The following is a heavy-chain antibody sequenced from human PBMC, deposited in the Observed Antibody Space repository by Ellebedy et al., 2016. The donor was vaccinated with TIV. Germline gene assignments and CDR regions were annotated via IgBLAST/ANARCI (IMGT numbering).Heavy chain of an antibody. V-gene: IGHV3-48*04. J-gene: IGHJ4*02. CDR3: AVSSSWFKRFDY. CDR1: GFTFSTYS. Sequence: PSETLSLTCAASGFTFSTYSMNWVRQAPGKGLECISFITSDSSTVYYADSVKGRFTISRDNAKSSLYLQMNSLRAEDTAVYYCAVSSSWFKRFDYWGQGTLVTVSS. CDR2: ITSDSSTV. D-gene: IGHD6-13*01.